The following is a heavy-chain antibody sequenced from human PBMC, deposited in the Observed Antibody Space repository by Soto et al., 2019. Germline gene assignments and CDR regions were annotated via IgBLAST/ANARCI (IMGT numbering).Heavy chain of an antibody. CDR1: GFSFSIYG. J-gene: IGHJ4*01. Sequence: GGSLRLSCVASGFSFSIYGMYWVRQAPGKGLEWVAAISYDGSNKYYVDSVRGRFTISRDNSKNTVYLQMNSLRAEDTAVYYCAKPYSGSPPKNFDYWGQGTLVTSPQ. V-gene: IGHV3-30*18. CDR3: AKPYSGSPPKNFDY. CDR2: ISYDGSNK. D-gene: IGHD1-26*01.